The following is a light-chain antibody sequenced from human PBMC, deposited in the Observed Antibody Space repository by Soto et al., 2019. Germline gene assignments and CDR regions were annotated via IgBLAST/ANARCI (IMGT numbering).Light chain of an antibody. CDR2: DAS. V-gene: IGKV3-11*01. J-gene: IGKJ4*01. Sequence: EIVLTQSPATLSLTPGDRATLSCRASQSVRSSLAWFQQKPGQAPRLLIYDASKRATGIPARFSGSASGAGFTPTLRRLRPGDFGIYYCQQRSDWPPELTFGGGTKVEIK. CDR3: QQRSDWPPELT. CDR1: QSVRSS.